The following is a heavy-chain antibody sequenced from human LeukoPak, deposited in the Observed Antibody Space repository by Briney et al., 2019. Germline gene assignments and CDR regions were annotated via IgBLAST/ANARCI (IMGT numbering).Heavy chain of an antibody. CDR3: ARDQYYDSSGLFGY. D-gene: IGHD3-22*01. V-gene: IGHV3-30-3*01. CDR2: ISYDGSNK. CDR1: GFTFSSYA. J-gene: IGHJ4*02. Sequence: PGRSLRLSCAASGFTFSSYAMHWVRQAPGKGLEWVAVISYDGSNKYYADSVKGRFTISRDNSKNTLYLQMNSLRAEDTAVYYCARDQYYDSSGLFGYWGQGTLVTVSS.